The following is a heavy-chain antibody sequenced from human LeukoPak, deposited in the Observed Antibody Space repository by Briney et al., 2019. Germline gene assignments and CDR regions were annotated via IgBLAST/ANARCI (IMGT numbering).Heavy chain of an antibody. CDR1: GFTFSNYN. D-gene: IGHD6-13*01. CDR2: ISTSSSTI. CDR3: AGGAPRYSSSWSDDY. V-gene: IGHV3-48*01. J-gene: IGHJ4*02. Sequence: GGSLRLSCAASGFTFSNYNMNWVRQAPGKGLEWVSYISTSSSTIYYADSVKGRFTISRDNAKNSLYLQMNSLRAEDTAVYYCAGGAPRYSSSWSDDYWGQGTLVTVSS.